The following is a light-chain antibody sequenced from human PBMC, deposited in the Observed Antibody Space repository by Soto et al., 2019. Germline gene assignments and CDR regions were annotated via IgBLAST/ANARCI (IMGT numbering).Light chain of an antibody. V-gene: IGLV2-14*01. CDR3: SSHTRGSTRV. CDR2: EVT. Sequence: QSALTQPASVSGSPGQSIAISCTGTSGDVGGYDYVSWYQQHPDKAPKLMIYEVTKRPSWVSNRFSGSKSGNTASLTISGLQPEDEADYYCSSHTRGSTRVFGSGTKPTVL. CDR1: SGDVGGYDY. J-gene: IGLJ1*01.